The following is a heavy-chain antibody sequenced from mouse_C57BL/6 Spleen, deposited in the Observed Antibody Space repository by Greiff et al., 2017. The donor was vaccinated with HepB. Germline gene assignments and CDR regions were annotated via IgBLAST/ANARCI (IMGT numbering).Heavy chain of an antibody. D-gene: IGHD2-5*01. J-gene: IGHJ3*01. CDR1: GFTFSSYA. CDR3: ARDRDYYSNQAWFAY. V-gene: IGHV5-4*01. Sequence: EVNVVESGGGLVKPGGSLKLSCAASGFTFSSYAMSWVRQTPEKRLEWVATISDGGSYTYYPDNVKGRFTISRDNAKNNLYLQMSHLKSEDTAMYYCARDRDYYSNQAWFAYWGQGTLVTVSA. CDR2: ISDGGSYT.